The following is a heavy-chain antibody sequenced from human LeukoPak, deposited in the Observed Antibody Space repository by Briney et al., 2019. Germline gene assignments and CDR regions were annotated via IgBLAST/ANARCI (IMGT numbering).Heavy chain of an antibody. J-gene: IGHJ4*02. Sequence: PGGSLRLSCAASGFTFSDYYVSWIRQAPGKGLEWVSYISSSGSTIYYADSVKGRFTISRDNAKNSLYLQMNSLRAEDTAVYYCARINIAVAGKLFDYWGQGTLVTVSS. CDR3: ARINIAVAGKLFDY. CDR1: GFTFSDYY. D-gene: IGHD6-19*01. V-gene: IGHV3-11*01. CDR2: ISSSGSTI.